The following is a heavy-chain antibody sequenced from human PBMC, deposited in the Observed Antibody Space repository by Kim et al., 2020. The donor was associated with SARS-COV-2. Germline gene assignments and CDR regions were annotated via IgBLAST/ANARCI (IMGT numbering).Heavy chain of an antibody. CDR1: GGTFSSYA. V-gene: IGHV1-69*13. Sequence: SVKVSCKASGGTFSSYAISWVRQAPGQGLEWMGGIIPIFGTANYAQKFQGRVTITADESTSTAYMELSSLRSEDTAVYYCARDNAHKDNWFDPWGQGTLVTVSS. CDR2: IIPIFGTA. J-gene: IGHJ5*02. CDR3: ARDNAHKDNWFDP.